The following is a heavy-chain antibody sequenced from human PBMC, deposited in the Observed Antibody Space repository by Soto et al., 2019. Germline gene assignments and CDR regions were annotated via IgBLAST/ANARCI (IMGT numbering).Heavy chain of an antibody. V-gene: IGHV3-30-3*01. J-gene: IGHJ3*02. CDR2: ISYDGSNK. Sequence: GGSLRLSCAASGFTFSSYAMHWVRQAPGKGLEWVAVISYDGSNKYYADSVKGRFTISRDNSKSTLYLQMNSLRAEDTAVYYCARDQSITMIVVVPDAFDIGGQGTMVTVSS. CDR1: GFTFSSYA. CDR3: ARDQSITMIVVVPDAFDI. D-gene: IGHD3-22*01.